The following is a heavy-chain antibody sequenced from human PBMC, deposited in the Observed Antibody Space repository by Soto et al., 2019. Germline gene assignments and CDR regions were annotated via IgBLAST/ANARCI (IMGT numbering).Heavy chain of an antibody. V-gene: IGHV3-23*01. J-gene: IGHJ5*02. Sequence: GGSLGLSCAASGFTFSSYAMSWVRQAPGNGLEWVSAISCSGGSTYYADSVKVRFTISRDNSKNTLYLQMNSLRAADTAMYFCVRIRYQLPSSVLWLDPWGQGTPVTVSS. CDR3: VRIRYQLPSSVLWLDP. D-gene: IGHD3-16*01. CDR1: GFTFSSYA. CDR2: ISCSGGST.